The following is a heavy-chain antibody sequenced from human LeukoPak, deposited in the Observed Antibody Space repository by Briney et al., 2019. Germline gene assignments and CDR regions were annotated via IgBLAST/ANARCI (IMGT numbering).Heavy chain of an antibody. CDR3: AKDQQRFLEWSPSDY. CDR1: GFTFSSYG. CDR2: IRYDGGNK. D-gene: IGHD3-3*01. J-gene: IGHJ4*02. V-gene: IGHV3-30*02. Sequence: AGGSLRLSCAASGFTFSSYGMHWVRQAPGKGLEWVAFIRYDGGNKYYADSVKGRFTISRGNSKDTLFLQMNSLRPEDTAVYYCAKDQQRFLEWSPSDYWGQGTLVTVSS.